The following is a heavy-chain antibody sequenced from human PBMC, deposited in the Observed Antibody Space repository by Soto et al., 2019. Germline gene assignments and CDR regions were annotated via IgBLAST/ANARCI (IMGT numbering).Heavy chain of an antibody. J-gene: IGHJ4*02. CDR2: IIPIFGTA. V-gene: IGHV1-69*13. D-gene: IGHD3-22*01. CDR3: ARDYYDSSGPPLFDY. Sequence: SVKVSCKASGGTFSSYAISWVRQAPGQGLEWMGGIIPIFGTANYAQKFQGRVTITADESTSTAYMELSSLRSEDTAVYYCARDYYDSSGPPLFDYWGQGTLVTVSS. CDR1: GGTFSSYA.